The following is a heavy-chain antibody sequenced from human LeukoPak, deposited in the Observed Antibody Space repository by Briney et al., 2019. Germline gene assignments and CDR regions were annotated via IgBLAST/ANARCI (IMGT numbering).Heavy chain of an antibody. Sequence: ASVKVSCKASGYTFTGYYMHWVRQAPGQGLEWMGWINSYNGNTDYSQKFQGRVSMTTDTSTNTAYMELRSLTSDDTAVYYCARAFSGWLQYYDFWGQGTLVTVSS. CDR1: GYTFTGYY. D-gene: IGHD3-10*01. CDR3: ARAFSGWLQYYDF. V-gene: IGHV1/OR15-2*02. CDR2: INSYNGNT. J-gene: IGHJ4*02.